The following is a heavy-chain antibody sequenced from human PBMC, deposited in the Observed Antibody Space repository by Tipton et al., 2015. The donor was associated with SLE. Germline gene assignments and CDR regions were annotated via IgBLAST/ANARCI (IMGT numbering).Heavy chain of an antibody. CDR1: GDSIRSGGYY. V-gene: IGHV4-31*03. Sequence: TLSLTCTVSGDSIRSGGYYWTWIRQYPGKGLEWIGHIDYSGHYNPSLKSRVTISVDTSKNQFSLKLHSVTAADTAVYYCARGGVGGYDYFDYWGQGTLVTVSS. J-gene: IGHJ4*02. CDR2: IDYSG. D-gene: IGHD5-12*01. CDR3: ARGGVGGYDYFDY.